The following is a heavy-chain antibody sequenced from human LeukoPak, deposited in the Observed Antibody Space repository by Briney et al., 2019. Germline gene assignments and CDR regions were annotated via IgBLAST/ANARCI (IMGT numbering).Heavy chain of an antibody. D-gene: IGHD3-10*01. CDR3: ARGSRITMVRGVITNRIVYFDL. CDR1: GGSLSSYS. J-gene: IGHJ2*01. CDR2: IYSSGST. Sequence: SETLSLTCTVSGGSLSSYSWSWVRQPPGKGLEWIGSIYSSGSTTYHPSPKSRVTISVDTSKTQSSLKLGSVTAADTAVHYCARGSRITMVRGVITNRIVYFDLWGRGTLVTVSS. V-gene: IGHV4-59*01.